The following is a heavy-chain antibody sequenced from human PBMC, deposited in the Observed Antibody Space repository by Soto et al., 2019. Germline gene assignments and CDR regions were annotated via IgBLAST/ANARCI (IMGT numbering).Heavy chain of an antibody. J-gene: IGHJ4*02. D-gene: IGHD3-16*01. Sequence: HPGGSLRLSCAASQFTFSNYGMNWVRQAPGKGLEWVSGISGSGGSTYYADSVKGRFTISRDNAKNSLYLQMNSLRAEDTAVYYCAMITWIPKGYYFDYWGQGTLVTVS. V-gene: IGHV3-23*01. CDR3: AMITWIPKGYYFDY. CDR2: ISGSGGST. CDR1: QFTFSNYG.